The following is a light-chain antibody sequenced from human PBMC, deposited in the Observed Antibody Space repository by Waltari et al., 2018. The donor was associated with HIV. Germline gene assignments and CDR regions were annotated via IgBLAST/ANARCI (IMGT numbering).Light chain of an antibody. Sequence: YELTQPPSVSVSPGQTASITCAGDQLGDKFPCWYQQRPGQSPVLLIFQENKRPSGIPDRFSGSISGNTAPLTSIGTQTLDEGDYYGQAWDSNSNVFGPGTKVTVL. CDR3: QAWDSNSNV. CDR2: QEN. V-gene: IGLV3-1*01. J-gene: IGLJ1*01. CDR1: QLGDKF.